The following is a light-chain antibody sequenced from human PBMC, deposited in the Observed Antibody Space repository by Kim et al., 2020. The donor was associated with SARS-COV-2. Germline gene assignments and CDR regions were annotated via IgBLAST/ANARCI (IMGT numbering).Light chain of an antibody. J-gene: IGLJ2*01. CDR2: GKH. Sequence: SSELTQDPAVSVALGQTVRITCQGDSLRSYYESWYQQKPGQAPVLVIYGKHNRPSGIPDRFSGSSSGNTASLTFTGAQPEDEADYYCNSRDSSGNHVVFGGGTKLTVL. V-gene: IGLV3-19*01. CDR1: SLRSYY. CDR3: NSRDSSGNHVV.